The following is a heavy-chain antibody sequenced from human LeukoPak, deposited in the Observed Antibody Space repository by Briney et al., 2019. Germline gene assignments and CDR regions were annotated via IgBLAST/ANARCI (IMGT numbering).Heavy chain of an antibody. Sequence: SENLSLTCSVSDVSISSHYCSWLRQPPGKGLEWIAYMRDTVNTKDNPSFKSRLTLSADTSKNQFSLRLSSVTAADSAVYYCATIKRGNIYGYFDFWGQGILVTVSS. V-gene: IGHV4-59*11. CDR1: DVSISSHY. CDR2: MRDTVNT. J-gene: IGHJ4*02. D-gene: IGHD5-18*01. CDR3: ATIKRGNIYGYFDF.